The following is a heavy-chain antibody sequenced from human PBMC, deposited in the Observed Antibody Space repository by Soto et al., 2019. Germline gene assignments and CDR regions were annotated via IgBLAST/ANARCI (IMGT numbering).Heavy chain of an antibody. CDR1: GFTFSSHS. D-gene: IGHD3-9*01. Sequence: EVQVVESGVGLVKPGGSLRLSCAASGFTFSSHSMNWVRQAPGKGLEWVSTISSSSTYIYYADSVKGRFTISRDNAKNSLYLQMNSLRAEDTAVYYCAKVTGYYMDHWGQGTLVTVSS. CDR3: AKVTGYYMDH. V-gene: IGHV3-21*04. J-gene: IGHJ4*02. CDR2: ISSSSTYI.